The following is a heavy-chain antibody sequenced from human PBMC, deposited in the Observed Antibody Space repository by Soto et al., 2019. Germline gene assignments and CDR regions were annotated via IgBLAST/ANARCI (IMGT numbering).Heavy chain of an antibody. V-gene: IGHV3-11*01. Sequence: GGSLRLSCAASGFTFSDYYMSWIRQAPGKGLEWVSYISSSGSTIYYADSVKGRFTISRDNAKNSLYLQMNSLRAEDTAVYYCARVGTYYYGSGSYVLGGNYYQPDYYYYYMDVWGKGTTVTVSS. D-gene: IGHD3-10*01. CDR2: ISSSGSTI. CDR3: ARVGTYYYGSGSYVLGGNYYQPDYYYYYMDV. CDR1: GFTFSDYY. J-gene: IGHJ6*03.